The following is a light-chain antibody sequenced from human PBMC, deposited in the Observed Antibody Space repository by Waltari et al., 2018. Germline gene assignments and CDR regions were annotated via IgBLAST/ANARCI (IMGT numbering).Light chain of an antibody. CDR1: QSISSY. CDR2: AAS. V-gene: IGKV1-39*01. Sequence: DIQMTQSPSSLSASVGDRVTITCRASQSISSYLNWYQQKPGKAPKLLIYAASSLQSGVPARCSCSGSGTDCTLTISSLQPEDFATYYCQQSYSTPPITFGQGTRLEIK. J-gene: IGKJ5*01. CDR3: QQSYSTPPIT.